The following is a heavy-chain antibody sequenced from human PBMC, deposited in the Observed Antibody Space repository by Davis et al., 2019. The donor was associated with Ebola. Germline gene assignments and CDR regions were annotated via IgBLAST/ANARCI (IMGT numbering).Heavy chain of an antibody. D-gene: IGHD2-15*01. V-gene: IGHV1-69*04. J-gene: IGHJ6*02. Sequence: SVNVSCKASGGTFSSYAISWVRQAPGQGLVWMGRIIPILGIANYAQKFQGRVTITADKSTSTAYMELSSLRSEDTAVYYCARRICSGGSCYQTRYGMDVWGQGTTVTVSS. CDR3: ARRICSGGSCYQTRYGMDV. CDR2: IIPILGIA. CDR1: GGTFSSYA.